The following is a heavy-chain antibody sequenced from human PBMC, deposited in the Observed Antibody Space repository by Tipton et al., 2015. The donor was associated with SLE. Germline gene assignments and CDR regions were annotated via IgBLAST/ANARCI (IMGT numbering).Heavy chain of an antibody. CDR1: GGSINNGSYS. CDR2: IYPSGYT. Sequence: TLSLTCTVSGGSINNGSYSRGWIRRSAGKGLEWIGRIYPSGYTYYNPSLKSRVAISADTSRNQFSLRLTSVAAADTAMYYCTRIQRPYGNAIDYWGQGTLVTVSS. J-gene: IGHJ4*02. D-gene: IGHD1-1*01. V-gene: IGHV4-61*02. CDR3: TRIQRPYGNAIDY.